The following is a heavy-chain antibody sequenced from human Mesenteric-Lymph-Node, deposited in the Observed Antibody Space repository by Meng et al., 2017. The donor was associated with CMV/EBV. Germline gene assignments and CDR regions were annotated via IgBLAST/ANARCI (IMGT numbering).Heavy chain of an antibody. CDR2: IYYSGST. J-gene: IGHJ4*02. Sequence: SETLSLTCTVSGGSISSSSYYWGWIRQPPGKGLEWIGSIYYSGSTYYNPSLKSRVTISVDTSKNQFSLKLSSVTAADTAVYYCAREENARFLEWSPDYFDYWDQGTLVTVSS. D-gene: IGHD3-3*01. CDR3: AREENARFLEWSPDYFDY. V-gene: IGHV4-39*07. CDR1: GGSISSSSYY.